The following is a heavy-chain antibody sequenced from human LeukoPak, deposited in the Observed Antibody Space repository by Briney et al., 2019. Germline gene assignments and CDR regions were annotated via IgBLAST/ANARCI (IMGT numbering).Heavy chain of an antibody. J-gene: IGHJ6*03. V-gene: IGHV5-51*01. CDR1: GYSFTSYW. CDR3: ARAGDSSGYYPYYYYYYMDV. D-gene: IGHD3-22*01. CDR2: IYPGDSDT. Sequence: GESLKISCKGSGYSFTSYWISWVRQMPGKGLEWMGIIYPGDSDTRYSPSLQGQVPISADKSISTAYLQWSSLKASDTAMYYCARAGDSSGYYPYYYYYYMDVWGKGTTVTVSS.